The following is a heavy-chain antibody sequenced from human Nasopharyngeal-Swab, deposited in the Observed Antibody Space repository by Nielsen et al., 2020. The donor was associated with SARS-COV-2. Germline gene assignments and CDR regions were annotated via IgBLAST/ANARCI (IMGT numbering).Heavy chain of an antibody. J-gene: IGHJ4*02. CDR3: APDPNWGLGY. D-gene: IGHD7-27*01. CDR2: FYLSGRT. CDR1: GGSLTTTRYY. V-gene: IGHV4-39*02. Sequence: SETLSLTCSVSGGSLTTTRYYWGRVRQAPGKGLEWLATFYLSGRTYYNPSLKSRLSVSADRSKNEFSLRVTSVSAADTATYYCAPDPNWGLGYWGRGTLVTVSS.